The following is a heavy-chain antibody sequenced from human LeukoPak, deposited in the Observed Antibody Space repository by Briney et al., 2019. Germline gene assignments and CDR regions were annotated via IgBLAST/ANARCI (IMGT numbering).Heavy chain of an antibody. CDR1: GFTFSSYA. CDR3: AKSPSYYDILTGYTDY. D-gene: IGHD3-9*01. CDR2: ISGSGGST. J-gene: IGHJ4*02. V-gene: IGHV3-23*01. Sequence: PGGSLRLSCAASGFTFSSYAMSWVRQAPGKGLEWVSAISGSGGSTYYADSVKGRFTISRDNSKNTLYLQMNSPRAEDTAVYYCAKSPSYYDILTGYTDYWGQGPLVTVSS.